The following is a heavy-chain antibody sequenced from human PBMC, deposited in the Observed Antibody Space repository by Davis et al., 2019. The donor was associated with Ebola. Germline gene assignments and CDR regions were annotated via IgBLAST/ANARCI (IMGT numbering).Heavy chain of an antibody. Sequence: AASVKVSCKASRYTFSSYGISWVRQAPGQGLEWMGWISGYNGNTNYAQKLQGRVTMTTDTSTSTAYMELRSLRSDDTAVYYCARGNYGDYIVLYYYNMDVWGQGTTVTVSS. CDR3: ARGNYGDYIVLYYYNMDV. J-gene: IGHJ6*02. CDR2: ISGYNGNT. V-gene: IGHV1-18*04. CDR1: RYTFSSYG. D-gene: IGHD4-17*01.